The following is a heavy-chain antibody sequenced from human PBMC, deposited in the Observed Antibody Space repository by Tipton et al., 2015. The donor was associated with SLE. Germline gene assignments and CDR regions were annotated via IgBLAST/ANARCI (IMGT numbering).Heavy chain of an antibody. Sequence: TLSLTCTVSGGSVSSESNYWGWLRQPPGKGLEWIGIIYHTGTTKYSPSLQRRVAISVDTSRNQFSLKLNSLTAADTAVYYCARDFGNVGRFDSWGQGTLVTVSS. CDR2: IYHTGTT. CDR1: GGSVSSESNY. D-gene: IGHD3-10*01. CDR3: ARDFGNVGRFDS. J-gene: IGHJ5*01. V-gene: IGHV4-39*07.